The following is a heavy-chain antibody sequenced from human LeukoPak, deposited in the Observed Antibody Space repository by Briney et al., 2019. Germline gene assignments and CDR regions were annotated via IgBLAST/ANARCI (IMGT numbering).Heavy chain of an antibody. CDR1: GYTFSSYG. V-gene: IGHV1-18*01. D-gene: IGHD1-26*01. CDR3: ARGGSYYHFDY. J-gene: IGHJ4*02. Sequence: ASVKVSCKASGYTFSSYGITWVRQAPGQGLERMGWISAYGGNTDYAQKFQGRVTMTMDTSTSTAYMELRSLTSADTAVYYCARGGSYYHFDYWGQGTLVTVSS. CDR2: ISAYGGNT.